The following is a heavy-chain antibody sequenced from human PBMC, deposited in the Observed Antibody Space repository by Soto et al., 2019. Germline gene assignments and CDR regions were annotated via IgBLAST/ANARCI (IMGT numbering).Heavy chain of an antibody. V-gene: IGHV3-53*01. CDR3: AKVGDSSDYYPAPIDS. CDR2: IWPGGTT. Sequence: EVQLVESGGGLIQPGGSLRLSCAATGFSVTSNYMSWVRQAPGGGLEWVSLIWPGGTTYYADSVRGRFTVSRDNSNNTVFLQMSSLRADDTAVYYCAKVGDSSDYYPAPIDSWGQGTLVTVS. D-gene: IGHD3-22*01. CDR1: GFSVTSNY. J-gene: IGHJ5*01.